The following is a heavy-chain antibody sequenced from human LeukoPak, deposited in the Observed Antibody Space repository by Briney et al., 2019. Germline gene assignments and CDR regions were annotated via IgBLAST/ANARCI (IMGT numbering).Heavy chain of an antibody. J-gene: IGHJ4*02. V-gene: IGHV3-48*01. Sequence: GGSLRLSCAASGLTSSSYSMNWVRQAPGKGLEWVSYISSSSSTIYYADSVKGRFTISRDNAKNSLYLQMNSLRAEDTAVYYCARDVAGYFDYWGQGTLVTVSS. D-gene: IGHD6-19*01. CDR3: ARDVAGYFDY. CDR2: ISSSSSTI. CDR1: GLTSSSYS.